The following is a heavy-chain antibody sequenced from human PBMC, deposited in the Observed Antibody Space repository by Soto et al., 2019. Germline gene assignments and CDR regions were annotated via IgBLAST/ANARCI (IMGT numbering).Heavy chain of an antibody. CDR3: ARGIVRGGFDI. J-gene: IGHJ3*02. CDR1: GGSMSENDYY. V-gene: IGHV4-30-4*01. D-gene: IGHD3-10*02. Sequence: QVQLQEAGPGLVRPSQTLSLTCTVAGGSMSENDYYWSWLRQSPGQGLQWIGYIYDTWTTSYSPSLKSRVTMSADTSRNQFSLKLTCVTAADTTLYFCARGIVRGGFDIWGQGTLVTVSS. CDR2: IYDTWTT.